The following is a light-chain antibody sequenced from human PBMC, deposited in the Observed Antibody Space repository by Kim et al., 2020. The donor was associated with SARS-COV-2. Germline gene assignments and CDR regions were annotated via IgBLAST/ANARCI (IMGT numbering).Light chain of an antibody. J-gene: IGKJ2*03. CDR2: CAS. V-gene: IGKV4-1*01. CDR1: QTTLANHNNRNH. CDR3: QQHYEIPNS. Sequence: DIVMTQSPDSLAVSLGGRATINCKSSQTTLANHNNRNHLNWYQLKVGHPPKRLISCASTRESGVPDRFSSSGSATDFTLTISSLQAEDVAVYYCQQHYEIPNSFGHRTKLEI.